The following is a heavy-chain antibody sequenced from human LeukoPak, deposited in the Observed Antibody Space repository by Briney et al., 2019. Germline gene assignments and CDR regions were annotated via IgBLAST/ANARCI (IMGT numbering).Heavy chain of an antibody. CDR1: GFTFSDHY. V-gene: IGHV3-11*04. D-gene: IGHD7-27*01. CDR3: ARGHWGLDY. Sequence: GGSLRLSCATSGFTFSDHYMTWIRQAPGKGLETVSYIYNGGHTIYYADSVRGRFTIPRDNAESSLYLQMNSLRAEDTAVYYCARGHWGLDYWGRGTLVTVSS. CDR2: IYNGGHTI. J-gene: IGHJ4*02.